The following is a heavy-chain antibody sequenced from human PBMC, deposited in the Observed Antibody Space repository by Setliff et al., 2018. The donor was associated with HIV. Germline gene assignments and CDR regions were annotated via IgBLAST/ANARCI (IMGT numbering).Heavy chain of an antibody. CDR1: GGSIRSINYF. D-gene: IGHD6-13*01. CDR3: ARLRAAGTVHYFDP. Sequence: SETLSLTCTVSGGSIRSINYFWGWIRPPPGKGLEWLGNIGNIYYGGTTYYNPSLKGRITISVFTSSQQLSLTLTSVTPADKAVYYCARLRAAGTVHYFDPRGQGTQVTVSS. J-gene: IGHJ5*02. V-gene: IGHV4-39*01. CDR2: IYYGGTT.